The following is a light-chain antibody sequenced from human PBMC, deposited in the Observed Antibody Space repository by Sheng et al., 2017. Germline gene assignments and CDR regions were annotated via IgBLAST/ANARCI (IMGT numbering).Light chain of an antibody. Sequence: DIQMTQSPSTLSASVGDRVTITCRASQNIDSWLAWYQQKPGKAPKLLIYKVSGLESGVPSRFSGSGSGTEFTLTISCLQPDDFATYYCKQYKTYSYSFGQGTKLEIK. J-gene: IGKJ2*03. CDR1: QNIDSW. CDR3: KQYKTYSYS. V-gene: IGKV1-5*03. CDR2: KVS.